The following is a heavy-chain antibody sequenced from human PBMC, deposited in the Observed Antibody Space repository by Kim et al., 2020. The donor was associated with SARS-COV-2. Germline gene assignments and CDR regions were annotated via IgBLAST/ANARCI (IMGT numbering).Heavy chain of an antibody. J-gene: IGHJ4*02. CDR2: IYYRGRS. Sequence: SETLSLTCTVSGVSISGSSYYWGWIRQPPGKGLEWIGSIYYRGRSYNNPSLKSRGIISVDTSKNQFSVKLSSLTAADTAVYDCVRLGGSYDEVVDHWGQG. D-gene: IGHD3-16*01. V-gene: IGHV4-39*01. CDR1: GVSISGSSYY. CDR3: VRLGGSYDEVVDH.